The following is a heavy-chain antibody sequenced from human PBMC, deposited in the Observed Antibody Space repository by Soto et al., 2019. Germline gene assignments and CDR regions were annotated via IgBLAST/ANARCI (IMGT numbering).Heavy chain of an antibody. D-gene: IGHD2-21*01. CDR2: MNPNSGNT. V-gene: IGHV1-8*01. CDR1: GYPFTSYD. Sequence: ASGKVSCKASGYPFTSYDINWVRQATGQGLEWMGWMNPNSGNTGYAQKFQGRVTMTRNTSISTAYMELSSLRSEDTAVYYCARGVVGSGDPLPIDYWGQGTLVTVHS. J-gene: IGHJ4*02. CDR3: ARGVVGSGDPLPIDY.